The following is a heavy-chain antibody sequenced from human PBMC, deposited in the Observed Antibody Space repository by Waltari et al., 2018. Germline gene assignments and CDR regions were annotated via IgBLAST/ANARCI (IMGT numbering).Heavy chain of an antibody. CDR2: IGVLGDT. CDR3: AREYCGSGNCPGGWYFDL. D-gene: IGHD2-21*01. V-gene: IGHV3-13*01. CDR1: GFTSSSYD. J-gene: IGHJ2*01. Sequence: EMRLVESGGDLVQPGGSLSLSCAASGFTSSSYDFNWVRQTAGSLEWDLAIGVLGDTYYSASVKGRFTISRENARNSLYLQMDSLGVGDTAIYYCAREYCGSGNCPGGWYFDLWGRGTLVTVSS.